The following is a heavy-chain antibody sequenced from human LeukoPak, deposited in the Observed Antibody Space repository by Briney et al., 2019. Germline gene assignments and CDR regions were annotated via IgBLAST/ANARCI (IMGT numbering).Heavy chain of an antibody. D-gene: IGHD3-16*01. Sequence: SVKVSCKASGGTFSSYAISWVRQAPGQGLEWMGRIIPILGTANYAQKFQGRVTITTDESTSTAYMELSSLRSEDTAVYYCARDYVGYYYYMDVWGKGTTVTVSS. CDR3: ARDYVGYYYYMDV. V-gene: IGHV1-69*11. J-gene: IGHJ6*03. CDR2: IIPILGTA. CDR1: GGTFSSYA.